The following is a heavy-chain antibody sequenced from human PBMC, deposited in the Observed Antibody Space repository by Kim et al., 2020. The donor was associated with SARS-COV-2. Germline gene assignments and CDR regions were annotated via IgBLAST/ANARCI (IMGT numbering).Heavy chain of an antibody. V-gene: IGHV4-39*01. CDR2: IYYSGST. CDR3: ASVVDIVATIPSGDY. J-gene: IGHJ4*02. CDR1: GGSISSSSYY. Sequence: SETLSLTCTVSGGSISSSSYYWGWIRQPPGKGLEWIGSIYYSGSTYYNPSLKSRVTISVDTSKNQFSLKLSSVTAADTAVYYCASVVDIVATIPSGDYWGQGTLVTVSS. D-gene: IGHD5-12*01.